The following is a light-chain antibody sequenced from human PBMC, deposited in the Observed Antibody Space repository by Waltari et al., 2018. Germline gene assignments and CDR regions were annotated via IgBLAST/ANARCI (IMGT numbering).Light chain of an antibody. CDR3: QQYYSTPLI. V-gene: IGKV4-1*01. J-gene: IGKJ3*01. Sequence: DIVMTQSPDSLAVSLGERATINSTSSQSVLYSSNNKNYLAWYQQKPGQPPKLLIYWASTRESGVPDRFSGSGSGTDFTITISSLQAEDVAVYYCQQYYSTPLIFGPGTKVDIK. CDR2: WAS. CDR1: QSVLYSSNNKNY.